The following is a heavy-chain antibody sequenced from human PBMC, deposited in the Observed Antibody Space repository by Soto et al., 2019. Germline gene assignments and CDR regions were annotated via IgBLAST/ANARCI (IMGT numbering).Heavy chain of an antibody. CDR2: IKQDGSEK. D-gene: IGHD2-2*01. V-gene: IGHV3-7*01. CDR1: GFTFSSYW. J-gene: IGHJ5*02. CDR3: ARDLRYCSSTSCRKNWFDP. Sequence: GGSLRLSCAASGFTFSSYWMSWVRQAPGKGLEWVANIKQDGSEKYYVDSVKGRFTISRDNAKNSLYLQMNSLRAEDTAVYYCARDLRYCSSTSCRKNWFDPWGQGTLVTVSS.